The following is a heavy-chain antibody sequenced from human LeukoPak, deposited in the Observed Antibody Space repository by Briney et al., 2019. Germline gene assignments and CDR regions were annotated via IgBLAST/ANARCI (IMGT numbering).Heavy chain of an antibody. J-gene: IGHJ4*02. D-gene: IGHD2-21*01. Sequence: GGSLRLSRAASGFTFSSYGMHWVRQAPGKGLEWVAVISYDGSNKYYADSVKGRFTISRDNSKNTLYLQMNSLRAEDTAVYYCAREGLGYFDYWGQGTLVTVSS. CDR2: ISYDGSNK. CDR1: GFTFSSYG. V-gene: IGHV3-30*03. CDR3: AREGLGYFDY.